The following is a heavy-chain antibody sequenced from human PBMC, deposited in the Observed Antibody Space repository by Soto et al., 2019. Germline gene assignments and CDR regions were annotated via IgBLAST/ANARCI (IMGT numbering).Heavy chain of an antibody. CDR1: GYTFTSYD. D-gene: IGHD6-13*01. V-gene: IGHV1-8*01. J-gene: IGHJ6*03. CDR3: ARGSRLRIAAAGTGLYYYYMDV. CDR2: MNPNSGNT. Sequence: ASVKVSCKASGYTFTSYDINWVRQATGQGLEWKGWMNPNSGNTGYAQKFQGRVTMTRNTSISTAYMELSSLRSEDTAVYYCARGSRLRIAAAGTGLYYYYMDVWGKGTTVTVSS.